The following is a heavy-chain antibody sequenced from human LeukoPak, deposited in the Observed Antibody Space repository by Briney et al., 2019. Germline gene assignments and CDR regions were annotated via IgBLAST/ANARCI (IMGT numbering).Heavy chain of an antibody. D-gene: IGHD2-2*01. CDR3: ARATVIPAALLNHYGMDV. Sequence: ASVKVSCKASAYTFTGYYMHWVRQAPGQGLEWMGWINPNSGGTNYAQKFQGRVTMTRDTSISTAYMELSRLRSDDTAAYSCARATVIPAALLNHYGMDVWGQGTTVTVSS. CDR2: INPNSGGT. J-gene: IGHJ6*02. CDR1: AYTFTGYY. V-gene: IGHV1-2*02.